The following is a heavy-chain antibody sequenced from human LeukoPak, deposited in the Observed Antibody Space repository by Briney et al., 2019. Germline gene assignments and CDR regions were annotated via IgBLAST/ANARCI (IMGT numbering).Heavy chain of an antibody. CDR1: GFTFSSYG. J-gene: IGHJ6*02. D-gene: IGHD1-26*01. CDR3: TRRISGAHPYGMDV. V-gene: IGHV3-73*01. Sequence: GGSLRLSCAASGFTFSSYGMHWVRQASGKGLEWVGRIRSKANSYATAYAASVKGRFTISRDDSKNTAYLQMNSLKTEDTAVYYCTRRISGAHPYGMDVWGQGTTVTVSS. CDR2: IRSKANSYAT.